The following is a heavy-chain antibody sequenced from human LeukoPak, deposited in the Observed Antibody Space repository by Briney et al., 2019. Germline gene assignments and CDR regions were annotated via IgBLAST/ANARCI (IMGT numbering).Heavy chain of an antibody. J-gene: IGHJ4*02. D-gene: IGHD3-22*01. V-gene: IGHV3-7*03. CDR2: IKQDGSQK. CDR3: ARGEYYYDGGY. CDR1: GFTLSSYS. Sequence: PGGSLRLSCAASGFTLSSYSMNWVRQAPGKGLEWVANIKQDGSQKYYVDSVRGRFTISRDNAKNSLYLQVNSLRVGDTAVYYCARGEYYYDGGYWGQGTLVTVSS.